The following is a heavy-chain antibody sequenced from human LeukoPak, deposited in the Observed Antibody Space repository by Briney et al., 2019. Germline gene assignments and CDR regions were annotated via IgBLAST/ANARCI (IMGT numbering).Heavy chain of an antibody. J-gene: IGHJ4*02. CDR2: INPNSGGT. CDR3: ARDPEDRDGYNPFDY. CDR1: GYTFTGYY. V-gene: IGHV1-2*06. Sequence: ASVKVSCKASGYTFTGYYMHWVRQAPGQGLEWMGRINPNSGGTNYAQKFQGRVTMTRDTSISTAYMELSRLRSDDTAVYYCARDPEDRDGYNPFDYWGQGTLVTVSS. D-gene: IGHD5-24*01.